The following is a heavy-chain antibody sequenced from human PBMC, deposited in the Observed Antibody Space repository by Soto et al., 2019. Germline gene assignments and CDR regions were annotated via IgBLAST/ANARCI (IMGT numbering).Heavy chain of an antibody. CDR1: GGTFSSYA. Sequence: QVQLVQSGAEVKKPGSSVKVSCKASGGTFSSYAISWVRQAPGQGLEWMGGLIPIFGTANYAQKFQGRVTITADESTSTAYMELSSLRSEDTAVYYCARDLDYYDSSGRDDYYGMDVGGQGTTVTVSS. D-gene: IGHD3-22*01. CDR2: LIPIFGTA. J-gene: IGHJ6*02. V-gene: IGHV1-69*01. CDR3: ARDLDYYDSSGRDDYYGMDV.